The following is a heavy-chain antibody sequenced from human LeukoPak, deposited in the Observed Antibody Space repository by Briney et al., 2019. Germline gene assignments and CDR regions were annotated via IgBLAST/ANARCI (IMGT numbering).Heavy chain of an antibody. CDR1: GFTFSSYA. CDR3: AKDGAPQQLVIY. CDR2: ISASGGTT. Sequence: GGSLRLSCAASGFTFSSYAMTWVRQAPGKGLEWVSVISASGGTTYYADSVKGRFTISRDNSKNTLYLQMNSLRAEDTAIYYCAKDGAPQQLVIYWGRGTLVTVSS. J-gene: IGHJ4*02. D-gene: IGHD6-13*01. V-gene: IGHV3-23*01.